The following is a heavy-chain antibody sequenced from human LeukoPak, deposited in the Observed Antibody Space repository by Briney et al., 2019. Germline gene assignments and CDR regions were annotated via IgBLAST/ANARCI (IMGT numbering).Heavy chain of an antibody. CDR3: TTVRWELLASLQDY. CDR1: GFTFSNAW. J-gene: IGHJ4*02. Sequence: GGSLSLSCAASGFTFSNAWMSWVRQAPGKGLKWVGRIKSKTDGGTTDYAAPVKGRFTISRDDSKNTLYLQMNSLKTEDTAVYYCTTVRWELLASLQDYWGQGTLVTVSS. CDR2: IKSKTDGGTT. V-gene: IGHV3-15*01. D-gene: IGHD1-26*01.